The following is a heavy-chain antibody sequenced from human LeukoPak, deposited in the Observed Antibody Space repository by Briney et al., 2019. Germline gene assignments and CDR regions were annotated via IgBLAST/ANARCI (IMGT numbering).Heavy chain of an antibody. D-gene: IGHD5-12*01. CDR1: GFTFCDYA. Sequence: GGSLRLSRTGSGFTFCDYAMNWVRQAPGKGLEWVGFIRSKAYGGTPEYAASVKGRFTISRDDSKSIAYLQMNSLKTEDTAVYYCTRVIVATKDYWGQGTLVTVSS. CDR3: TRVIVATKDY. V-gene: IGHV3-49*04. CDR2: IRSKAYGGTP. J-gene: IGHJ4*02.